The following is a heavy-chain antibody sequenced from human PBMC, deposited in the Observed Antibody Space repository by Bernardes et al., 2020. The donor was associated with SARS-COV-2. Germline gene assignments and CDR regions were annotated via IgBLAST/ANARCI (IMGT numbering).Heavy chain of an antibody. CDR2: IYHSGST. CDR3: ALPPTNYDRYGMDV. CDR1: GYSISSGYY. V-gene: IGHV4-38-2*01. J-gene: IGHJ6*02. Sequence: SETLSLTCAVSGYSISSGYYWGWIRQPPGKGLEWIGSIYHSGSTYYNPSLKSRVTISVDTSKNQFSLKLSSVTAADTAVYYCALPPTNYDRYGMDVWGQGTTVTVSS. D-gene: IGHD3-22*01.